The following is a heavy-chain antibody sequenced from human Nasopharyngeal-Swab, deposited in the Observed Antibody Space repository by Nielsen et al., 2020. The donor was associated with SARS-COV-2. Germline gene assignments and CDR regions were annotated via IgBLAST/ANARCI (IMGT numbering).Heavy chain of an antibody. V-gene: IGHV2-70*01. CDR1: GFSLSTSGMC. Sequence: SGPTLVKPTQTLTLTCTFPGFSLSTSGMCVSWIRQPPGKPLEWLPLIDWDDDKYYSTSLKTRLTISKDTSKNQVVLTMTNMDPVDTATYYCARTYYYDSSGYSSLDYWGQGTLVTVSS. D-gene: IGHD3-22*01. J-gene: IGHJ4*02. CDR3: ARTYYYDSSGYSSLDY. CDR2: IDWDDDK.